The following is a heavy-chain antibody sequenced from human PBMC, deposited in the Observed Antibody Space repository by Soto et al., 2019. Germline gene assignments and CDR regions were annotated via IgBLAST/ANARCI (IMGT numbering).Heavy chain of an antibody. CDR1: GFTFSSYA. D-gene: IGHD1-1*01. Sequence: ESGGGVVQPGRSLRLSCAASGFTFSSYAMHWVRQAPGKGLEWVAVISYDGSNKYYADSVKGRFTISRDNSKNTLYLQMNSLRAEDTAVYYCARALPGREFDYWGQGTLVTVSS. CDR3: ARALPGREFDY. J-gene: IGHJ4*02. V-gene: IGHV3-30-3*01. CDR2: ISYDGSNK.